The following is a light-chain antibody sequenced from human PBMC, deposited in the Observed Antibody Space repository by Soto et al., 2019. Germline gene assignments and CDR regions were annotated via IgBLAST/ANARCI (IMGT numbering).Light chain of an antibody. CDR2: DDC. J-gene: IGLJ1*01. V-gene: IGLV3-21*02. CDR1: NIGSKS. Sequence: SYELTQPPSVSVAPGQTARITCGGNNIGSKSVHWYQQKPGQAPVLVVYDDCDRPSGIPERFSGSNSGNTATLTISRVEAGDEADYYCQVWDSSSDHDVFATGTKVTVL. CDR3: QVWDSSSDHDV.